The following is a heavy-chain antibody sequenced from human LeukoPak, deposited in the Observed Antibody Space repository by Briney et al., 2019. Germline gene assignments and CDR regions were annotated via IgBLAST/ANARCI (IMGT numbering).Heavy chain of an antibody. CDR1: GASISGNNW. V-gene: IGHV4-4*02. Sequence: PSETLSLTCAVSGASISGNNWWSWFRQPPGKGLEWIGEIYHGGGSNYNPSLKSRVTISVDTSKNQFSLKLSSVTAADTAVYYCARIETTVVTRHLLDYWGQGTLVTVSS. CDR2: IYHGGGS. CDR3: ARIETTVVTRHLLDY. D-gene: IGHD4-23*01. J-gene: IGHJ4*02.